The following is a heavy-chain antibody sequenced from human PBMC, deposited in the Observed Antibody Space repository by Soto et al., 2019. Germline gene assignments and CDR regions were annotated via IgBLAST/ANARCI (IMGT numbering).Heavy chain of an antibody. Sequence: EVQLLESGGGLVQPGGSLRLSCAASGFTFSNYAMSWVRQAPGKGLEWVSGISGSGGTIYYADSVKGRFTISRDNSKNTLYLQMNSLRAEDTAIYFCAKDQVAARRYYYGMDVWGQGTTVTVSS. V-gene: IGHV3-23*01. D-gene: IGHD6-6*01. CDR3: AKDQVAARRYYYGMDV. CDR1: GFTFSNYA. J-gene: IGHJ6*02. CDR2: ISGSGGTI.